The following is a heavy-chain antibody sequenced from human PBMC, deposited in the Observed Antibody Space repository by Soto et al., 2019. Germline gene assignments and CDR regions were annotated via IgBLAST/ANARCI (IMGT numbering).Heavy chain of an antibody. CDR1: GYPLSNHG. J-gene: IGHJ5*02. Sequence: VKVYCQIPGYPLSNHGITRVRQAPGQPLEWLGWISLYSDGTNYAQKFQGRVSMTTDTSTTTAYMELRSQRSDDTAVYYCAKVVPGAEAQFGPWCQAILVTVT. V-gene: IGHV1-18*01. CDR2: ISLYSDGT. CDR3: AKVVPGAEAQFGP. D-gene: IGHD2-2*01.